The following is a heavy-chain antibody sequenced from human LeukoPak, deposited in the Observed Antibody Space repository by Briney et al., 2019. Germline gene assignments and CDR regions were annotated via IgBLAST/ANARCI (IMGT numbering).Heavy chain of an antibody. D-gene: IGHD5-18*01. J-gene: IGHJ4*02. CDR1: GFTVSSNY. Sequence: GGSLRLSCAASGFTVSSNYMSWVRQAPGKGLEWVSVIYSGGSTYYADSVKGRFTISRDISKNTLYLQMNSLRAEDTAVYYCAKDSGSGYSYGYFDYWGQGTLVTVSS. CDR3: AKDSGSGYSYGYFDY. CDR2: IYSGGST. V-gene: IGHV3-53*01.